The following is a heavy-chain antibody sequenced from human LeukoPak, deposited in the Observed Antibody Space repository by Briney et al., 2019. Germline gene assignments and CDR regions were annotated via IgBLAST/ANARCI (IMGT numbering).Heavy chain of an antibody. CDR3: TRAPHPRCSSSGCYLDY. CDR1: GFTFGGYS. J-gene: IGHJ4*02. D-gene: IGHD2-2*01. Sequence: KTGGSLRLSCSTSGFTFGGYSMSWVRQAPGKGLEWVGFIQAKAYGGATKYAASVNGRCSISSDDSQSIANLQMTDLKTEDTAVYYCTRAPHPRCSSSGCYLDYWGQGTLVTVSS. V-gene: IGHV3-49*04. CDR2: IQAKAYGGAT.